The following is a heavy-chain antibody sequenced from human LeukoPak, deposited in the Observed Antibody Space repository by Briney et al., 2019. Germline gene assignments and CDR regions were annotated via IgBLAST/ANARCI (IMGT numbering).Heavy chain of an antibody. CDR3: ARHRGSSSLFDY. CDR2: IYYSGST. V-gene: IGHV4-39*01. J-gene: IGHJ4*02. Sequence: SETLSLTCSVSIGSISSSKWWSWVRQPPGMGLEYIGSIYYSGSTYYNPSLKSRVTISVDTSKNQFSLKLSSVTAADTAVYYCARHRGSSSLFDYWGQGTLVTVSS. CDR1: IGSISSSKW. D-gene: IGHD6-6*01.